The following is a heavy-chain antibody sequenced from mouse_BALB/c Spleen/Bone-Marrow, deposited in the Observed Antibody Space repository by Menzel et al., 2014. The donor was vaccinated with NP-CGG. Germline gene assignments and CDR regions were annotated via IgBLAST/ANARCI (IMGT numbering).Heavy chain of an antibody. V-gene: IGHV2-6-7*01. D-gene: IGHD2-10*02. CDR3: AREKYGNYYAMDY. CDR1: GFSLTGYG. J-gene: IGHJ4*01. CDR2: MWRDGST. Sequence: VKLMESGPGLVAPSQSLSITCTVSGFSLTGYGVNWVRQPPGKGLEWLGMMWRDGSTDYNSALKSRLSISKDNSKSQVFLKMNSLQTDDTARYYCAREKYGNYYAMDYWGQGTSVTVSS.